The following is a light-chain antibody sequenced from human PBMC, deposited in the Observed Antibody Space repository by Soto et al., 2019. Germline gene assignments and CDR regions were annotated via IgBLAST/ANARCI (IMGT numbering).Light chain of an antibody. Sequence: PGDRATLSCRAGQTIATNYLAWFQHKPGQAPRLLIYEASNRATGIPDRFSGSGSGTDFTLTISRLEPEDFAVYYCQLYGSSAAFGQGTKVEIK. CDR1: QTIATNY. CDR3: QLYGSSAA. V-gene: IGKV3-20*01. J-gene: IGKJ1*01. CDR2: EAS.